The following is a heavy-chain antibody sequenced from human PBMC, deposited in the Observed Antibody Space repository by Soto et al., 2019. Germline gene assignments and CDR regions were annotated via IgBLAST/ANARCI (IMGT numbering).Heavy chain of an antibody. CDR1: GGSISSGGYS. D-gene: IGHD3-22*01. Sequence: PSETLSLTCAVSGGSISSGGYSWSWIRQPPGKGLEWIGYIYHSGSTYYNPSLKSRVTISVDRSKNQFSLKLSSVTAADTAVYYCARGGDYDSSGTLYYYGMDVWGKGTTVT. J-gene: IGHJ6*04. CDR3: ARGGDYDSSGTLYYYGMDV. V-gene: IGHV4-30-2*01. CDR2: IYHSGST.